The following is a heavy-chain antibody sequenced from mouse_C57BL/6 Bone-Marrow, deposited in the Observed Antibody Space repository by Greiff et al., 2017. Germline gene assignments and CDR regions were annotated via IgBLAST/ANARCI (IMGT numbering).Heavy chain of an antibody. CDR1: GFNIKDDY. CDR3: TTHYGSSYYFDY. Sequence: VQLQQSGAELARPGASVKLSCTASGFNIKDDYMHWVKQRPEQGLEWIGWIDPENGDTEYASKFQGKATITADTSSNTAYLQLSSLTSEDTAVYYCTTHYGSSYYFDYWGQGTTLTVSS. J-gene: IGHJ2*01. D-gene: IGHD1-1*01. V-gene: IGHV14-4*01. CDR2: IDPENGDT.